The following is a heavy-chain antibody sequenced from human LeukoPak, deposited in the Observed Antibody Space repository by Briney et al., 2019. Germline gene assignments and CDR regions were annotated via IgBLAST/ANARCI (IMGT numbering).Heavy chain of an antibody. J-gene: IGHJ4*02. V-gene: IGHV3-33*01. CDR3: ARDLKSGYMDS. CDR1: ECTFSDYR. D-gene: IGHD3-3*01. Sequence: GCSLSLSCAASECTFSDYRIHRVRHAPNKGLELVAVIYSDGTNKYFVDSVKGRFAISRDNSKTTVFLQMNGLRAEDTAVFYCARDLKSGYMDSWGQGTLVTVSS. CDR2: IYSDGTNK.